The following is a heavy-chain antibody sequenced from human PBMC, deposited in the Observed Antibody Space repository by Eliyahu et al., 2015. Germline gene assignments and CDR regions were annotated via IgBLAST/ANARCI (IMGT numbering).Heavy chain of an antibody. CDR1: GASINSYY. V-gene: IGHV4-59*01. J-gene: IGHJ4*02. CDR2: IYYSGST. CDR3: ARDSSGWYGAIDY. Sequence: QVQLQESAPGLVKPSETLSLTCTVSGASINSYYWSWIRQPPGKGLEWIGYIYYSGSTNYNPSLKSRATISVDTSKNQFSLKLSSVTAADTAVYYCARDSSGWYGAIDYWGQGTLVTVSS. D-gene: IGHD6-19*01.